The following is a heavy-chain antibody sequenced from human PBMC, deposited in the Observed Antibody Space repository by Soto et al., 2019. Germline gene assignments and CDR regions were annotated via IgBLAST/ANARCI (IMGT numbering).Heavy chain of an antibody. D-gene: IGHD1-26*01. J-gene: IGHJ1*01. Sequence: GGSLRLSCAASGFTFDDYAMHWVRQVPGKGLEWVSGINWNSGSIGYGDSVKGRFAISRDNAKNSLHLQMNSLSAEDTAFYYCVKDETINWYSGHFRHWGQGTLVTVSS. CDR3: VKDETINWYSGHFRH. CDR1: GFTFDDYA. V-gene: IGHV3-9*01. CDR2: INWNSGSI.